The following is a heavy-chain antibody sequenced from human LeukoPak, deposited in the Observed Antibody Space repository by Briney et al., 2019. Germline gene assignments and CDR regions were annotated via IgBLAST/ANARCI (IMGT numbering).Heavy chain of an antibody. J-gene: IGHJ4*02. Sequence: SVKVSCKASGGTFSSYTISWVRQAPGQGLEWMGRIVPILGIANYAQKFQGRVTITADKSTSTAYMELSSLRSEDTAVYYCASYFWSGYYYDYWGQGTLVTVSS. CDR3: ASYFWSGYYYDY. V-gene: IGHV1-69*02. CDR1: GGTFSSYT. D-gene: IGHD3-3*01. CDR2: IVPILGIA.